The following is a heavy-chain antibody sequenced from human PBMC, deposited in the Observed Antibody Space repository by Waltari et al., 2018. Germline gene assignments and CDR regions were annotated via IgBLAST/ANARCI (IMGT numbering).Heavy chain of an antibody. Sequence: QVQLVQSGAEVKKPGASVKVSCKASGYTFTSYYMNWVRQAPGQGLEWMGISNPSGGSRSYAQKFQGRVTMTRDTSTSTVYMELSSLRSEDTAVYYCARTPSAGRGLFDYWGQGTLVTVSS. CDR1: GYTFTSYY. V-gene: IGHV1-46*01. CDR2: SNPSGGSR. J-gene: IGHJ4*02. CDR3: ARTPSAGRGLFDY. D-gene: IGHD3-10*01.